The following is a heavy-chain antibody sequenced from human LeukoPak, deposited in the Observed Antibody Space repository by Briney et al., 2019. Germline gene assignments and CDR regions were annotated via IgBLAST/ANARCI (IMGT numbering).Heavy chain of an antibody. CDR3: ARVSSSSWYSLDY. CDR1: GGSISGSSYY. Sequence: SETLSLTCTVSGGSISGSSYYWSWIRQPPGKGLEWIGEINHSGSTNYNPSLKSRVTISVDTSKNQFSLKLSSVTAADTAVYYCARVSSSSWYSLDYWGQGTLVTVSS. V-gene: IGHV4-39*07. J-gene: IGHJ4*02. CDR2: INHSGST. D-gene: IGHD6-13*01.